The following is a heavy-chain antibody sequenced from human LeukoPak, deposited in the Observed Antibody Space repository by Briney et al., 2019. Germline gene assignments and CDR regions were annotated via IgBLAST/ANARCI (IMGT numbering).Heavy chain of an antibody. V-gene: IGHV4-59*01. Sequence: SETLSLTCTVSGGSISSYYWSWIRQPPGKGLEWIGYIYYSGSTNYNPSLKSRVTISVDTSKNQFSLKLSSVTAADTAVYYCARDRYSSSWDYYYHYGMDVWGQGTTVTVSS. CDR1: GGSISSYY. D-gene: IGHD6-13*01. CDR3: ARDRYSSSWDYYYHYGMDV. CDR2: IYYSGST. J-gene: IGHJ6*02.